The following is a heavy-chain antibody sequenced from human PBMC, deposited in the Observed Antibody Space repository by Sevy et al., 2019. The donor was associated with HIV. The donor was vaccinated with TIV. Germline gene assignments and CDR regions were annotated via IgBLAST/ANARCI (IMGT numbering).Heavy chain of an antibody. V-gene: IGHV1-24*01. D-gene: IGHD2-2*01. Sequence: ASVKVSCKVSGYTLIEFSMHWVRQAPGKGLEWMGGFDPEDGETIYAQRFQGRVTMTEDTSTDTAYMELSSLRSEDTAVYYCGNRLPGEFVGCSSWYCDFFAFWGQGTLVTVSS. J-gene: IGHJ4*02. CDR1: GYTLIEFS. CDR3: GNRLPGEFVGCSSWYCDFFAF. CDR2: FDPEDGET.